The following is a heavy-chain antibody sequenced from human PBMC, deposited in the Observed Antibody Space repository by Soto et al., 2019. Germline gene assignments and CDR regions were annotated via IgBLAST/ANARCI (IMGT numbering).Heavy chain of an antibody. CDR1: GGSISSYY. V-gene: IGHV4-59*01. J-gene: IGHJ5*02. Sequence: TSETLSLTCTVSGGSISSYYWSWIRQPPGKGLEWIGYIYYSGSTNYNPSLKSRVTISVDTSKNQFSLKLSSVTAADTAVYYCARRDNWLHPWGPGTLVTVSS. CDR3: ARRDNWLHP. CDR2: IYYSGST.